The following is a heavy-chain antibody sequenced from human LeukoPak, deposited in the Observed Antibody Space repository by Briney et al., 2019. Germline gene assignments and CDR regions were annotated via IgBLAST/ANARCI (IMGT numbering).Heavy chain of an antibody. D-gene: IGHD3-22*01. CDR3: ARGKYYYDSSGFHPDAFDI. CDR1: GGSFSGYY. Sequence: SETLSLTCAVYGGSFSGYYWSWIRQPPGKGLEWIGEINHSGSTYYNPSLKSRVTISVDRSKNQFSLKLSSVTAADTAVYYCARGKYYYDSSGFHPDAFDIWGQGTMVTVSS. J-gene: IGHJ3*02. V-gene: IGHV4-34*01. CDR2: INHSGST.